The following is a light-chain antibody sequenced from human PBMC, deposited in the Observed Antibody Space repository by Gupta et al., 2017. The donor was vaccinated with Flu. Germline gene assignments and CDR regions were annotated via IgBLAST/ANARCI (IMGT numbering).Light chain of an antibody. V-gene: IGKV1-39*01. CDR1: QDISDF. Sequence: DIQMTQSPSSLSASVGDRITITCRASQDISDFLNWYQQKPGKAPKLLIYAASTLQSGVPSRFSGSGSETDFTLTISNLQPEDFAIYYCQQSYSSFHTFGQGTRLEIK. CDR3: QQSYSSFHT. J-gene: IGKJ5*01. CDR2: AAS.